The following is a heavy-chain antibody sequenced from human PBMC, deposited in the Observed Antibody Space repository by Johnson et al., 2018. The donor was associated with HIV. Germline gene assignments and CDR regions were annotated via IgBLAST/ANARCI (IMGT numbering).Heavy chain of an antibody. V-gene: IGHV3-49*03. Sequence: VQLVESGGGLVQPGRSLRLSCTASGFTFVDYAMSWFRQAPGQGLEWVCFIRSKAYDGATEYAASVKGSFTISRYDSKSIAYLPMNSLKTEDTAVYYCSRGRYSSSWDRWDDAFDIWGQGTMVTVSS. CDR1: GFTFVDYA. CDR2: IRSKAYDGAT. D-gene: IGHD6-13*01. J-gene: IGHJ3*02. CDR3: SRGRYSSSWDRWDDAFDI.